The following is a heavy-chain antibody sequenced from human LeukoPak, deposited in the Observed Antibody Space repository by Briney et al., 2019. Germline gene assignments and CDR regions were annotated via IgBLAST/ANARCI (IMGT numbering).Heavy chain of an antibody. CDR1: GFIFSTYS. CDR2: ISSTSGNK. V-gene: IGHV3-21*01. CDR3: AKGDVSVTREFDY. D-gene: IGHD7-27*01. J-gene: IGHJ4*02. Sequence: GGSLRLSCTASGFIFSTYSMIWVRQAPGKGLEWVSSISSTSGNKYYADSVKGRFTISRDNAKNSPYLQMNSLRAEDTAVYYCAKGDVSVTREFDYWGQGSLVTVSS.